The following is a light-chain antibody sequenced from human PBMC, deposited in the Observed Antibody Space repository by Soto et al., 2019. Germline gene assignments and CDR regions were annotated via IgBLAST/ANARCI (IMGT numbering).Light chain of an antibody. CDR1: QSVSSTY. Sequence: EIVLTQSPGTLSLSPGERATLSCRASQSVSSTYLAWYQQKPGQAPRLLIYGISSRATGVPDRFSGSGSGTDFTLTISRLEPEDVAVYYCQQYATAPPLYSFGQGTKLEIK. J-gene: IGKJ2*03. CDR3: QQYATAPPLYS. V-gene: IGKV3-20*01. CDR2: GIS.